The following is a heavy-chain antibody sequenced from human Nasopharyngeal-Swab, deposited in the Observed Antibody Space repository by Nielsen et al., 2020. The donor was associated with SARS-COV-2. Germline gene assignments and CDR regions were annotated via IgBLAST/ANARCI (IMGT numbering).Heavy chain of an antibody. CDR1: GGTYSIYA. CDR2: IIPIFGTS. D-gene: IGHD2-21*02. Sequence: SVQVSCKASGGTYSIYAISWVRQAPGHGPEWTGGIIPIFGTSNYAQKFQGRVTITADEFTSTAYMELSSLRSVDTAVYYCARMHCGGDCYSRGEDAFDLWGQGTLVTVSS. CDR3: ARMHCGGDCYSRGEDAFDL. J-gene: IGHJ3*01. V-gene: IGHV1-69*13.